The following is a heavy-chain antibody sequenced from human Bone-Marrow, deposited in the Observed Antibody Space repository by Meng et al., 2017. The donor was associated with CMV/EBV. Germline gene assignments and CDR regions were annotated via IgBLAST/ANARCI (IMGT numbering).Heavy chain of an antibody. CDR3: ARDVAAAPGGYYYYGMDV. CDR1: GFTFSSYG. V-gene: IGHV3-33*01. CDR2: IWYDGSNK. D-gene: IGHD6-13*01. Sequence: GESLKISCAASGFTFSSYGMHWVRQAPGEGLEWVAVIWYDGSNKYYADSVKGRFTISRGNSKNTLYLQMNSLRAEDTAVYYCARDVAAAPGGYYYYGMDVWGQGPTVTVYS. J-gene: IGHJ6*02.